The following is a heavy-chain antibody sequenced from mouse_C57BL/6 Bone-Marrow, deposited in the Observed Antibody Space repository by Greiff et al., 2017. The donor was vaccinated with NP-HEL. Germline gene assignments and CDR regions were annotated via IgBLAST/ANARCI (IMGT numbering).Heavy chain of an antibody. CDR2: INYDGSST. J-gene: IGHJ3*01. CDR1: GFTFSDYY. CDR3: ARLDGNYPWFAY. D-gene: IGHD2-1*01. Sequence: DVHLVESEGGLVQPGSSMKLSCTASGFTFSDYYMAWVRQVPEKGLEWVANINYDGSSTYYLDSLKSRFIISRDNAKNILYLQMSSLKSEDTATYYCARLDGNYPWFAYWGQGTLVTVSA. V-gene: IGHV5-16*01.